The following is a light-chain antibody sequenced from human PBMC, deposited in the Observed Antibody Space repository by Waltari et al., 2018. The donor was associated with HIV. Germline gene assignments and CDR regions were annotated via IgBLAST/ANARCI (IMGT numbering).Light chain of an antibody. CDR2: RAS. Sequence: DIQMTQSPSTLSASVGDRVTITCRANQSINNWLAWYQQKPGKAPKLLIYRASSLGSEAPSRFSGSGSVTAFTLTISSLQPDDFATYYCQQYIFYPGTFGHGTKVEIK. CDR1: QSINNW. V-gene: IGKV1-5*03. J-gene: IGKJ1*01. CDR3: QQYIFYPGT.